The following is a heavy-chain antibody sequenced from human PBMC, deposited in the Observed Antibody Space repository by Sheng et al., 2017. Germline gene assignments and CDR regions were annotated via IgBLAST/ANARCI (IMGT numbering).Heavy chain of an antibody. CDR2: ISYDGNYK. V-gene: IGHV3-30*14. D-gene: IGHD7-27*01. Sequence: QVQLVESGGGVVQPGRSLRLSCAASGFTFSSYAMHWVRQAPGKGLEWVAVISYDGNYKYYADSVQGRFTISRDNSKNMVYVQLNNLRGEDTAVYYCARQADVSGYYYYFLDVWGQGTTVTVSS. CDR1: GFTFSSYA. CDR3: ARQADVSGYYYYFLDV. J-gene: IGHJ6*03.